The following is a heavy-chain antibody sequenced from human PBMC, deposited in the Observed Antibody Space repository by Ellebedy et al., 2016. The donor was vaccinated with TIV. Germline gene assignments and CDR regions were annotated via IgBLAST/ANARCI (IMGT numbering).Heavy chain of an antibody. CDR2: IYYSGTT. D-gene: IGHD6-6*01. CDR3: ARETYSTSSVFDY. J-gene: IGHJ4*02. V-gene: IGHV4-31*03. CDR1: GGPISSAAYS. Sequence: MPSETLSLTCTVSGGPISSAAYSWTWIRQHPGKGLEWIGYIYYSGTTYYNPSLKSRVSMSVDTSKSQFSLKLSSLTAADTASYYCARETYSTSSVFDYWGQGTLVTVSS.